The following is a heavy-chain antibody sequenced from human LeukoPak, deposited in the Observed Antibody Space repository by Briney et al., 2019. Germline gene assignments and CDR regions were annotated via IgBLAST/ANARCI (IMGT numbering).Heavy chain of an antibody. J-gene: IGHJ6*03. D-gene: IGHD2-2*01. V-gene: IGHV4-38-2*01. CDR1: GYSISSGYY. CDR2: IYHSGST. CDR3: ARHVVPAAQSSYMDV. Sequence: SETLSLTCAVSGYSISSGYYWGWIRQPPGKGLEWIGRIYHSGSTYYNPSLKSRVTISVDTSKTQFSLKLNSVTAADTSLYYCARHVVPAAQSSYMDVWGKGTTVTVSS.